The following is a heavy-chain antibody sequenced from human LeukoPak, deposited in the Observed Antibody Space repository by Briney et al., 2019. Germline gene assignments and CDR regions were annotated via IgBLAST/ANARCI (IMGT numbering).Heavy chain of an antibody. J-gene: IGHJ4*02. V-gene: IGHV1-2*02. D-gene: IGHD2-2*01. CDR3: VRGRVVVPATLTY. Sequence: ASVKVSCKASGYTFSGYYMHWVRQAPGQGLEWMGWINPNSGGTNYAQKFQGRVTMTRDTSISTAYMELNRLRSDDTAVYYCVRGRVVVPATLTYWGQGTLVTVSS. CDR2: INPNSGGT. CDR1: GYTFSGYY.